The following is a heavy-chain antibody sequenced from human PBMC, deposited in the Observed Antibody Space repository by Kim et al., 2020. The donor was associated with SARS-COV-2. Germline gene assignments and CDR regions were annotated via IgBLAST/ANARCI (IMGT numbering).Heavy chain of an antibody. CDR2: IAAAGGGT. Sequence: GGSLRLSCAASGFTISSCAMGWVRQAPGKGLEWVSVIAAAGGGTSYADSVRGLFPTSRDTSKTTLYLQMNRLRAADPTVSYCRNSNTGDSWNAAGYWGRG. D-gene: IGHD1-1*01. CDR3: RNSNTGDSWNAAGY. J-gene: IGHJ4*02. V-gene: IGHV3-23*01. CDR1: GFTISSCA.